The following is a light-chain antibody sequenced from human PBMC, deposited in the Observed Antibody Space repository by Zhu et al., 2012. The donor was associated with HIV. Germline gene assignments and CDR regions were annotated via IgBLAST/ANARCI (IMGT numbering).Light chain of an antibody. Sequence: EIVLTQSPATLSLSPGERATLACRASQSVSSNYLIWYQQKPGQAPRPLIYGASDRASGVPDRFSGSGSGTDFTLSISRLEPEDFAVYYCHQYDNSWTFGQGTKVEIK. CDR3: HQYDNSWT. CDR1: QSVSSNY. CDR2: GAS. V-gene: IGKV3-20*01. J-gene: IGKJ1*01.